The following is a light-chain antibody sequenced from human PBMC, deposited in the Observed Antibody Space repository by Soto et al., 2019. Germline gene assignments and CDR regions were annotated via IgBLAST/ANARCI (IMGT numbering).Light chain of an antibody. CDR2: EVS. Sequence: QSVLAQPSSVSGSPGQSITISCTGTSTDVGGYNYVSWYQHHPGKGPKLIIYEVSNRPSGVSDRFSGSKSGNTASLTISGLQAEDEADYYCSSYISSSTLVFGTGTKVTVL. CDR1: STDVGGYNY. V-gene: IGLV2-14*01. J-gene: IGLJ1*01. CDR3: SSYISSSTLV.